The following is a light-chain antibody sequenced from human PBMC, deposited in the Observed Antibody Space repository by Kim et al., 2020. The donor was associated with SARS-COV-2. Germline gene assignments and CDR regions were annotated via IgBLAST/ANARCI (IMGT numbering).Light chain of an antibody. V-gene: IGKV3-20*01. CDR1: QSVSNNF. J-gene: IGKJ2*02. CDR2: GAS. CDR3: QQYVSLPRT. Sequence: EIVLTQSPGTLSLSPGERATLSCRASQSVSNNFLAWYQHKPGQAPRLLIYGASSRATAIPDRFSGSGSGTDFTLTISRLEPEDFAVYYCQQYVSLPRTFGQGTKLEI.